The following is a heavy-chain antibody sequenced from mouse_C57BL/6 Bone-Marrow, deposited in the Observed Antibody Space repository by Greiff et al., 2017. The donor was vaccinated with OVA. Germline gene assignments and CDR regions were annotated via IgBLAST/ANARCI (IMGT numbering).Heavy chain of an antibody. CDR2: IDPSDSDT. CDR3: ARSGYDGSRVLDW. CDR1: GYTFTSYW. Sequence: VQLQQPGAELVMPGASVKLSCKASGYTFTSYWMHWVKQRPGQGLEWIGEIDPSDSDTNYNQKFKGKSTLTVDKSSSTAYMQLSSLTSEDSAVYYCARSGYDGSRVLDWWDRGTALTVTA. D-gene: IGHD1-1*01. J-gene: IGHJ2*01. V-gene: IGHV1-69*01.